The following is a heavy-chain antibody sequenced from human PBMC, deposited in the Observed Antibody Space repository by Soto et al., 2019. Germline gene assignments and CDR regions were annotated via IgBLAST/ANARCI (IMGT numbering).Heavy chain of an antibody. J-gene: IGHJ5*02. Sequence: SETLSLTCTVSGGSISTYYWSWIRQPPGKGLEWIGFIYYTGTTNCNPSLKSRITISVDTSKNQFSLKLSSVTAADTAVYYCARNSIFGVDKWFDPWGQGTLVNVS. V-gene: IGHV4-59*01. CDR2: IYYTGTT. CDR1: GGSISTYY. CDR3: ARNSIFGVDKWFDP. D-gene: IGHD3-3*01.